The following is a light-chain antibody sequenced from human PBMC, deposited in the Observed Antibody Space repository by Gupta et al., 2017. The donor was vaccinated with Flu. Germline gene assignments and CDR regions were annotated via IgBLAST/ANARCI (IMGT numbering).Light chain of an antibody. CDR3: HQSDGEPPWT. Sequence: DIVLTQSPVTRSLSPRERATLSCRASQSVSSLYLAWDQQRPGQSPRLLIYSTSMRATGIPDRFSGSGCGTDFTFIIDKVGPDDSAVYVCHQSDGEPPWTFGQGTKVEIK. V-gene: IGKV3-20*01. CDR2: STS. CDR1: QSVSSLY. J-gene: IGKJ1*01.